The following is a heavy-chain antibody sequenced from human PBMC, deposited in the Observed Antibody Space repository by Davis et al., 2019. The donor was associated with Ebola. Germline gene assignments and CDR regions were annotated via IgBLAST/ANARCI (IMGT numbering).Heavy chain of an antibody. CDR2: IKQDGSEK. V-gene: IGHV3-7*01. Sequence: GGSLRLSCAASGFTFSSYWMSWVRQAPGKGLEWVANIKQDGSEKYYVDSVKGRFTISRDNAKNSLYLQMNSLRAEDTAVYYCARETTIFGVVIAYFDYWGQGTLVTVSS. J-gene: IGHJ4*02. CDR3: ARETTIFGVVIAYFDY. D-gene: IGHD3-3*01. CDR1: GFTFSSYW.